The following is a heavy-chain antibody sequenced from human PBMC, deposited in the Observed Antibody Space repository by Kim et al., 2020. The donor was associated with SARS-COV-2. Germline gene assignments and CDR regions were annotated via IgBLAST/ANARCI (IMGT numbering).Heavy chain of an antibody. J-gene: IGHJ4*02. CDR3: ARGGYCSSTSCYQDY. D-gene: IGHD2-2*01. V-gene: IGHV4-34*01. Sequence: PSLKSRVTISVDTSKNQFSLKLSSVTAADTAVYYCARGGYCSSTSCYQDYWGQGTLVTVSS.